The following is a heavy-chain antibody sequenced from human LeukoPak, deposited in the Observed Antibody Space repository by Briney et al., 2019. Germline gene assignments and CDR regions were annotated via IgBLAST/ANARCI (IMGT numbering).Heavy chain of an antibody. CDR3: AKRMGPSIAAADLDY. D-gene: IGHD6-13*01. J-gene: IGHJ4*02. V-gene: IGHV3-30*18. CDR2: ISYDGSNK. Sequence: GSLRLSCAASGFSFSSYSMNWVRQAPGKGLERVAVISYDGSNKYYADSVKGRFTISRDNSKNTLYLQMNSLRAEDTAVYYCAKRMGPSIAAADLDYWGQGTLVTVSS. CDR1: GFSFSSYS.